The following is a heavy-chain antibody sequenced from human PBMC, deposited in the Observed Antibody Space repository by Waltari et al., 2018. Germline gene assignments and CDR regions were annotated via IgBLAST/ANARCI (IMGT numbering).Heavy chain of an antibody. CDR1: GFTFSSYA. CDR2: ISGRGGST. CDR3: AKDDSPYCGGDCYSDY. V-gene: IGHV3-23*04. J-gene: IGHJ4*02. D-gene: IGHD2-21*01. Sequence: EVQLVESGGGLVQPGGSLRLSCAASGFTFSSYAMSWVRQAPGKGLEWVSAISGRGGSTYYADSVKGRFTISRDNSKNTLYLQMNSLRAEDTAVYYCAKDDSPYCGGDCYSDYWGQGTLVTVSS.